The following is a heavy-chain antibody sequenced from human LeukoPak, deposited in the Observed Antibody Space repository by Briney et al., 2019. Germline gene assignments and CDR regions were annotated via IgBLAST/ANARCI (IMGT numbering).Heavy chain of an antibody. J-gene: IGHJ3*02. V-gene: IGHV3-11*01. D-gene: IGHD5-18*01. CDR1: GFTFSDYY. Sequence: GGSLRLSCAASGFTFSDYYMSWIRQAPGKGLEWVSYISSSGSTIYYADSVKGRFTISRDNAKNSLYLQMNSLRAEDTAVYYCARVWYQLWPGPDAFDIWGQGTMVTVSS. CDR2: ISSSGSTI. CDR3: ARVWYQLWPGPDAFDI.